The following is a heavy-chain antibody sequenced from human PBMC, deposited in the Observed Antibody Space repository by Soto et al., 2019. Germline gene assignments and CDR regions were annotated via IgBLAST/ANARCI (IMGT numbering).Heavy chain of an antibody. J-gene: IGHJ4*02. V-gene: IGHV4-30-2*01. Sequence: SETLSLTCAASGGSISSGGYSWSWIRQPPGKGLEWIGYIYHSGSTYYNPSLKNRVTISLDKSNNQFSLNLKSLTAADTAVYYCATLPSRIVVTILLIPSWGKGTQVTVSS. D-gene: IGHD2-21*01. CDR1: GGSISSGGYS. CDR3: ATLPSRIVVTILLIPS. CDR2: IYHSGST.